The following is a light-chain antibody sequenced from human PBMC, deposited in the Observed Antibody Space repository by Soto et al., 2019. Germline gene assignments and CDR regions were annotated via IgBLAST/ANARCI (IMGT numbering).Light chain of an antibody. J-gene: IGKJ1*01. V-gene: IGKV3-20*01. CDR3: QQYGSSPRT. CDR2: DAS. Sequence: ENVLTQSPGTLSLSPGERATLSCRASQSVSSSYLAWYQQKPGQAPRLLIYDASSRATGIPDRFSGSGSGTDFTLTISRLESEDLAVYFCQQYGSSPRTFGQGTKVEIK. CDR1: QSVSSSY.